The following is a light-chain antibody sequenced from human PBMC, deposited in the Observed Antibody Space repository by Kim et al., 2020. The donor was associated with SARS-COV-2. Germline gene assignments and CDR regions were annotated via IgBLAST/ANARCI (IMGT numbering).Light chain of an antibody. Sequence: PGRTVTLTCASSTGAVTSGHYPYWFQQKPGQAPRTLIFDTNNKPSWTPARFSGSLLGGKAALTLSGAQSEDEAEYYCLLSYSGARVFGGGTQLTVL. CDR3: LLSYSGARV. V-gene: IGLV7-46*01. CDR2: DTN. CDR1: TGAVTSGHY. J-gene: IGLJ2*01.